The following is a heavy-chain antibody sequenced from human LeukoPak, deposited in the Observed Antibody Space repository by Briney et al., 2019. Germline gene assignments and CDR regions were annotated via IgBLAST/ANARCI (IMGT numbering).Heavy chain of an antibody. Sequence: GGSLRLSCAASGFTFSTYNMNWVRQAPGKGLEWVSSISSSSNYIYYADSVKGRFTISRDNAKNSLYLQMNSLRAEDTALYYCARDPHSGWYNQFDYWGQGTLVTVSS. J-gene: IGHJ4*02. D-gene: IGHD6-19*01. CDR2: ISSSSNYI. CDR1: GFTFSTYN. CDR3: ARDPHSGWYNQFDY. V-gene: IGHV3-21*04.